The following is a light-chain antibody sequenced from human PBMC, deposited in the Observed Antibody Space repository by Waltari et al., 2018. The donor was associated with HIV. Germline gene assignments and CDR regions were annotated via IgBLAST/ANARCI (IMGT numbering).Light chain of an antibody. J-gene: IGLJ3*02. V-gene: IGLV1-47*01. CDR1: DSNVGRNN. Sequence: HFVVTQSPSVSETPGQRVTISCFGGDSNVGRNNVYWYQQLPGRTHKLLIYMTDQRPSGVPDRFSASKSGTSASLAISGLRSDDEADYYCAAWDDSLSGWVFGGGTRLTVL. CDR2: MTD. CDR3: AAWDDSLSGWV.